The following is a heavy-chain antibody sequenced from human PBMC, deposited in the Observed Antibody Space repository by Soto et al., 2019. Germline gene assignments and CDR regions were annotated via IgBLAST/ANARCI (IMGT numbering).Heavy chain of an antibody. D-gene: IGHD5-12*01. Sequence: ASVKVSCEASAYTFTGYYMHWVRQAPGLGLEWVGWINPNSGGTNYAQKFQGRVTMTRDTSISTAYMELSRLRSDDTAVYYCARVNVDIVATTGFDDAFDIWGQGTMVTVSS. CDR1: AYTFTGYY. V-gene: IGHV1-2*02. CDR2: INPNSGGT. J-gene: IGHJ3*02. CDR3: ARVNVDIVATTGFDDAFDI.